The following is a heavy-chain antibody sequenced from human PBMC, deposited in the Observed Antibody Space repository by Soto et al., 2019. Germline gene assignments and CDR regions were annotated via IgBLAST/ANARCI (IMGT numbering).Heavy chain of an antibody. V-gene: IGHV4-59*01. J-gene: IGHJ4*02. CDR3: ARSRQWEPLDY. CDR1: GGSISSYY. Sequence: SETLSLTCTVSGGSISSYYWSWIRQPPGKGLEWIGYIYYSGSTNHNPSLKSRVTISVDTSKNQFSLKLSSVTAADTAVYYCARSRQWEPLDYWGQGILVTVS. CDR2: IYYSGST. D-gene: IGHD1-26*01.